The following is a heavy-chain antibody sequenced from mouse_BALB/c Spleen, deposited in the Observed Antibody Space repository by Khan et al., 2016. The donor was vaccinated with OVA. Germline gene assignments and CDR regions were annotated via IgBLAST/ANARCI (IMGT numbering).Heavy chain of an antibody. CDR3: TTHGYVAWFAY. CDR1: GYSFTTYY. Sequence: VQLKESGPELMKPGASVKLSCTASGYSFTTYYIHWVLQSPGKSLEWIGFIDPFSGGTSYNQKFKGKATLTADKSSSTAYIHLSNLTSEDSAVXYCTTHGYVAWFAYWGQGTLVTVSA. J-gene: IGHJ3*01. V-gene: IGHV1S135*01. CDR2: IDPFSGGT. D-gene: IGHD2-2*01.